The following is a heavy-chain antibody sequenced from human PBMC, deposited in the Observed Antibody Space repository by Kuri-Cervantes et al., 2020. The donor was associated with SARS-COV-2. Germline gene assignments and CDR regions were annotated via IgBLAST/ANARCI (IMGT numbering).Heavy chain of an antibody. D-gene: IGHD3-10*01. Sequence: SETLSLTCAVSGYSISSGYYWGWIRQPPGKGLEWIGSIYHSGSTYYNPSLKSRVTISVDTSKNQFSLKLSSVTAADTAVYYCARVGRGISPFVEAFDIWGQGTMVTVSS. CDR2: IYHSGST. CDR3: ARVGRGISPFVEAFDI. V-gene: IGHV4-38-2*01. CDR1: GYSISSGYY. J-gene: IGHJ3*02.